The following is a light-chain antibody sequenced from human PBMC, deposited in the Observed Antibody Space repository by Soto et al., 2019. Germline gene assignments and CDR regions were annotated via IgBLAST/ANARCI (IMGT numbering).Light chain of an antibody. V-gene: IGKV3-15*01. J-gene: IGKJ1*01. CDR2: SAS. Sequence: EIVLTLSAATLSVSPGERATLPCRASQSISSNLAWYQQKPGQAPRLLIYSASTRVIGIPTRFSGSGSGTEFTLTINNLQSEDFAVYFCQQFDSWPRKVGKLTKV. CDR3: QQFDSWPRK. CDR1: QSISSN.